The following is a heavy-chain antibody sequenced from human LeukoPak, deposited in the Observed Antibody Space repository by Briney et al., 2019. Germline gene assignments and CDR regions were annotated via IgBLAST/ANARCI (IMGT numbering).Heavy chain of an antibody. D-gene: IGHD6-19*01. Sequence: RGSLRLSCAASGFTFSNYAMNWVRQAPGEGLEWVSGISGSGGSTYYADSVKGRFTISRDNSTNALYLQMNSLRANDTAVYYCANSLGTLAGPSDYWGQGTLVTVSS. J-gene: IGHJ4*02. V-gene: IGHV3-23*01. CDR1: GFTFSNYA. CDR2: ISGSGGST. CDR3: ANSLGTLAGPSDY.